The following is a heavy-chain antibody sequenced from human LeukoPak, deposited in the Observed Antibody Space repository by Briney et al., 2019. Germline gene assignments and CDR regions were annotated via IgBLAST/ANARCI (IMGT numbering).Heavy chain of an antibody. CDR1: GYTFTSYG. CDR3: ARVGGRWLVLSYFDY. V-gene: IGHV1-18*01. D-gene: IGHD6-19*01. J-gene: IGHJ4*02. CDR2: INAYNGNT. Sequence: GASVKVSCKASGYTFTSYGISWVRQAPGKGLEWMGWINAYNGNTNYAQKLQGRVTMTTDTSTSTAYMELRSLRSDDTAVYYCARVGGRWLVLSYFDYWGQGTLVTVSS.